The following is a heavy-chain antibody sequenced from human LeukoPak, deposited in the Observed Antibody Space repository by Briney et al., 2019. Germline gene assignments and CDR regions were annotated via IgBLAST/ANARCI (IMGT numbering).Heavy chain of an antibody. CDR3: ARERVSVDTAMNYYYYGMDV. J-gene: IGHJ6*02. Sequence: GGSLRLSCAASGFTFSSYAMHWVRQAPGKGLEYVSAISSNGGSTYYANSVKGRFTISRDNSKNTLYLQMGSLRAEDMAVYYCARERVSVDTAMNYYYYGMDVWGQGTTVTVSS. CDR1: GFTFSSYA. V-gene: IGHV3-64*01. D-gene: IGHD5-18*01. CDR2: ISSNGGST.